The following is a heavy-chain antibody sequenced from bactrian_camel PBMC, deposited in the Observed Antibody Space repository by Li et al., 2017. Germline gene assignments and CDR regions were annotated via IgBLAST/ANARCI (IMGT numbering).Heavy chain of an antibody. V-gene: IGHV3S1*01. CDR3: AADGPGGSLCDPASNY. J-gene: IGHJ4*01. Sequence: HVQLVESGGGSVQAGGSLRLSSAASGYTYNRNCMAWFRQAPGKEREGVARIATGSGNTYYADSVKGRFTISQDNAKNTVYLQMNSLKPEDTAMYYCAADGPGGSLCDPASNYWGQGTQVTVS. CDR1: GYTYNRNC. D-gene: IGHD5*01. CDR2: IATGSGNT.